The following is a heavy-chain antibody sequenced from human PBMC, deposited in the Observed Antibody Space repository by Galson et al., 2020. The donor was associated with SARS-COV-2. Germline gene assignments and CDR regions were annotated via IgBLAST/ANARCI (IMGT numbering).Heavy chain of an antibody. CDR1: GYTFTNYD. J-gene: IGHJ5*02. Sequence: ASVKVSCKASGYTFTNYDINWVRQATGQGLGWMGWMNPKSGNTGYVQKFQGRVTMTRDTSINTAYMELSSLRFEDTAVYYCARVWERGFSYGNWFDPWGQGTLVTVSS. CDR2: MNPKSGNT. D-gene: IGHD5-18*01. V-gene: IGHV1-8*01. CDR3: ARVWERGFSYGNWFDP.